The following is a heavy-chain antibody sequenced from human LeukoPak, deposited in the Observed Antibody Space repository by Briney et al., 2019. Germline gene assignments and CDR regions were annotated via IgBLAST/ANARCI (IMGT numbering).Heavy chain of an antibody. D-gene: IGHD3-22*01. J-gene: IGHJ4*02. CDR2: TSGSGDGT. CDR3: AKLRDFFDSSGQFDY. V-gene: IGHV3-23*01. CDR1: GFTFSSYA. Sequence: GGSLRLSCAASGFTFSSYAMSWVRQAPGKGLEWVSATSGSGDGTFYADSVKGRFTISRDNSKNTLYLQMNSLRAEDTAIYYCAKLRDFFDSSGQFDYWGQGTLVTVSS.